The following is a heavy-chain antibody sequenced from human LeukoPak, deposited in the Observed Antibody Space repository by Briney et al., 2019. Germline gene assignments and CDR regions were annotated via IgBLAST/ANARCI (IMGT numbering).Heavy chain of an antibody. CDR2: ISACNGNT. D-gene: IGHD6-13*01. V-gene: IGHV1-18*01. J-gene: IGHJ3*02. CDR3: AIAAAGHLGAFDI. CDR1: GYTFTSYG. Sequence: GASVKVSCKASGYTFTSYGISWVRQAPGQGLERMGWISACNGNTNYAQKLQGRVTMTTDTSTSTAYMELRSLRSDDTAVYYCAIAAAGHLGAFDIWGQGTMVTVSS.